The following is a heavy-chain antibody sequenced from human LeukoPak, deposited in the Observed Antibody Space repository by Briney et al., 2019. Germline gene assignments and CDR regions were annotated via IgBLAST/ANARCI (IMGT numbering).Heavy chain of an antibody. J-gene: IGHJ4*02. CDR1: GFTFSGYG. CDR2: ISDNGGST. V-gene: IGHV3-64*01. Sequence: GGSLRLSCAASGFTFSGYGMHWVRQAPGKGLEYVSAISDNGGSTYYANSVKGRFTISRDNSKNTLYLQMNSLRAEDTAVYYCARDSGFSGTQRGEYWGQGTLVTVSS. CDR3: ARDSGFSGTQRGEY. D-gene: IGHD3/OR15-3a*01.